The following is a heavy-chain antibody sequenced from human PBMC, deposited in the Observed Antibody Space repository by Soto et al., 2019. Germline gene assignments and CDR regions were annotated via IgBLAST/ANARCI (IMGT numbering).Heavy chain of an antibody. Sequence: SSETLSLTCAVYGGSFSGYYWSWIRQPPGKGQEWIGEINHSGSTNYNPSLKSRVTISVDTSKNQFSLKLSSVTAADTAVYYCARRYCSSTSCENYFDYWGQGTLVTVSS. CDR1: GGSFSGYY. J-gene: IGHJ4*02. V-gene: IGHV4-34*01. D-gene: IGHD2-2*01. CDR2: INHSGST. CDR3: ARRYCSSTSCENYFDY.